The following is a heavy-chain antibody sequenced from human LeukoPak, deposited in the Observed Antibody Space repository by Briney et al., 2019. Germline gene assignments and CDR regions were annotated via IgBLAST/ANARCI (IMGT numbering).Heavy chain of an antibody. V-gene: IGHV1-2*02. CDR1: GYSFTGYY. J-gene: IGHJ4*02. D-gene: IGHD5-18*01. Sequence: GASVKLSCKASGYSFTGYYMHWVRQAPGQGLEWMGWINPNSGDTHYSQKFQGRVTMTRDTSISTAYMEVSRLRSDDTAVYYCAREEDTAVVNELDYWGQGTLVTVSS. CDR2: INPNSGDT. CDR3: AREEDTAVVNELDY.